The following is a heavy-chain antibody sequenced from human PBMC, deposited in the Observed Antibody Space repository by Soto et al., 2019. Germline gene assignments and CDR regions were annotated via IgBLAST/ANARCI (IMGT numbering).Heavy chain of an antibody. CDR2: IIPILGIA. CDR1: GGTFSSYT. D-gene: IGHD2-2*01. CDR3: ARESKDIVVVPAAIVDYYYYYMYV. J-gene: IGHJ6*03. V-gene: IGHV1-69*08. Sequence: QVQLVQSGAEVKKPGSSVKVSCKASGGTFSSYTISWVRQAPGQGLEWMGRIIPILGIANYAQKFQGRVTITADKSTSTAYIELSSLRSEDTAVYYCARESKDIVVVPAAIVDYYYYYMYVWGKGPTVTVSS.